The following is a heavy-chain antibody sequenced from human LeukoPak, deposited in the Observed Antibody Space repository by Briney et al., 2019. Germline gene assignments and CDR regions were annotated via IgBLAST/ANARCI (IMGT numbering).Heavy chain of an antibody. CDR3: AGAHRIWLVNERRVLGPAFDY. Sequence: PSETLSLTCAVYGGSFSGYYWSWIRQPPGKGLEWIGEINHSGSTNYNPSLKSRVTISVDTSKNQFSLKLSSVTAADTAVYYCAGAHRIWLVNERRVLGPAFDYWGQGTLVTVSS. J-gene: IGHJ4*02. CDR2: INHSGST. CDR1: GGSFSGYY. D-gene: IGHD6-19*01. V-gene: IGHV4-34*01.